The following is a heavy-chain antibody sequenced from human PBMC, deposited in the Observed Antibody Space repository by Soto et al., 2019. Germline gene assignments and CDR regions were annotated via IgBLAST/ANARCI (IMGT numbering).Heavy chain of an antibody. CDR3: AGDLDGSGSYYTNY. CDR1: GYTFSSIG. CDR2: ISPYKGNT. Sequence: GASVKVSCKXSGYTFSSIGITWVRQAPGQGLEWMGWISPYKGNTYYAQRLQGRVTMSTDTSTSTAYMELRSLRSDDTAVYFCAGDLDGSGSYYTNYWGQGTLVTVSS. J-gene: IGHJ4*02. V-gene: IGHV1-18*01. D-gene: IGHD3-10*01.